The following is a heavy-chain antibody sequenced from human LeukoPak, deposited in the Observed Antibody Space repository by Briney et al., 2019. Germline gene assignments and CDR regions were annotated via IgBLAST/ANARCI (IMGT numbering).Heavy chain of an antibody. Sequence: SETLSLTCTVSFRSITSYYWSCLRQPPGEGMEWIGYIYYSGSTNFNPSLNSRVNISLNTSKNQFSQKLTSVPAADTAVYYCPRLGAVNWFDPWGQGNLVTVSS. CDR3: PRLGAVNWFDP. CDR2: IYYSGST. D-gene: IGHD6-6*01. V-gene: IGHV4-59*08. CDR1: FRSITSYY. J-gene: IGHJ5*02.